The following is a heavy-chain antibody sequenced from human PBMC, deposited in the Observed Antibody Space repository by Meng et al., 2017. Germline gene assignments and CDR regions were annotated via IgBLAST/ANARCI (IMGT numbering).Heavy chain of an antibody. D-gene: IGHD6-19*01. CDR2: ISSSGSTI. CDR3: ARDRPLYSSGWTDYYYYGMDV. Sequence: GESLKISCAASGFTFSDYYTSWIRQAPGKGLEWVSYISSSGSTIYYADSVKGRFTISRDNAKNSLYLQMNSLRAEDTAVYYCARDRPLYSSGWTDYYYYGMDVWGQGTTVTVSS. V-gene: IGHV3-11*04. J-gene: IGHJ6*02. CDR1: GFTFSDYY.